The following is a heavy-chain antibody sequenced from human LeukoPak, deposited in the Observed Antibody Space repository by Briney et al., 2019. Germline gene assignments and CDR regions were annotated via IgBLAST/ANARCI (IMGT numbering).Heavy chain of an antibody. CDR3: TTGISGWYTYYYYYMDV. CDR1: GFTFSNAW. CDR2: IKSKTDGGTT. D-gene: IGHD6-19*01. Sequence: GGSLRLSCAASGFTFSNAWMSWVRQAPGKGLEWVGRIKSKTDGGTTDYAAPVKGRFTISRDDSKNTLYLQMNSLKIEDTAVYFCTTGISGWYTYYYYYMDVWGKGTTVTISS. V-gene: IGHV3-15*01. J-gene: IGHJ6*03.